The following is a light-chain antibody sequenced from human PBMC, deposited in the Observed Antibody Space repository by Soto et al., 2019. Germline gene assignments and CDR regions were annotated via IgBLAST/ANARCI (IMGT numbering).Light chain of an antibody. CDR2: GAS. J-gene: IGKJ2*01. CDR1: QSVSSSY. V-gene: IGKV3-20*01. CDR3: QQYGSSPYT. Sequence: EIVLTQSPGTLSLSPGERATLSCRASQSVSSSYLAWYQQKPGQAPRLLIYGASSRATRIPDRFSGSGSGTDFTLTISRLEREDFAVYYCQQYGSSPYTFGQGTKLEIK.